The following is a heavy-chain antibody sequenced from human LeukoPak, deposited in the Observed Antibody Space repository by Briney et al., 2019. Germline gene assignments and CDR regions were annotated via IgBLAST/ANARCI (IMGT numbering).Heavy chain of an antibody. Sequence: GGSLRLSCAASGFTFTTYPMHWVRQAPGKGLEWVAVVSHDGSIKDYVDSVKGRFTISRDNSKNTFYLQMNSLRVGDTAVYYCARGAGRSSWYFDYWGQGTLVTVSS. V-gene: IGHV3-30-3*01. J-gene: IGHJ4*02. CDR1: GFTFTTYP. CDR2: VSHDGSIK. CDR3: ARGAGRSSWYFDY. D-gene: IGHD6-13*01.